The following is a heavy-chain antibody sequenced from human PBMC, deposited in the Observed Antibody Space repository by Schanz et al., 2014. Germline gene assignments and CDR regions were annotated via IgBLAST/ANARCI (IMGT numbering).Heavy chain of an antibody. V-gene: IGHV4-4*02. CDR3: AKYGGELGVSFEY. J-gene: IGHJ4*02. D-gene: IGHD7-27*01. Sequence: QVQLQESGPGLVKPSGTLSLTCTVSGDSISNSHWWNWVRQPPGKGLEWIGVIYHGGTTIYNPSLERRVTISIDKSKNQFSVRLTSVTAADTAVYYCAKYGGELGVSFEYWGQGTLVTVSS. CDR2: IYHGGTT. CDR1: GDSISNSHW.